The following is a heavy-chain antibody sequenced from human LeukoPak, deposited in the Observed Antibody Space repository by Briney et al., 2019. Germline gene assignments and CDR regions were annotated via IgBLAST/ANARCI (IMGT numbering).Heavy chain of an antibody. V-gene: IGHV1-69*13. J-gene: IGHJ4*02. CDR3: ARGGYYYDSSGYSHLPDY. CDR1: GGTFSSYA. CDR2: IIPIFGTA. Sequence: SVKVSCKASGGTFSSYAISWVRQAPGQGLEWMGGIIPIFGTANYAQKFQGRVTITADESTSTAYKELSSLRSEDTAVYYCARGGYYYDSSGYSHLPDYWGQGTLVTVSA. D-gene: IGHD3-22*01.